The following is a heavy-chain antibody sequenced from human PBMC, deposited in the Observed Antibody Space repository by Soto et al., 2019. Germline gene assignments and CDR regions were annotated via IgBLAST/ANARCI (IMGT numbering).Heavy chain of an antibody. CDR2: IIPIFGTA. D-gene: IGHD5-12*01. CDR1: GGTFSSYA. CDR3: AKGREYSGYWFDP. V-gene: IGHV1-69*13. J-gene: IGHJ5*02. Sequence: SVKVSCKASGGTFSSYAISWVRQAPGQGLEWMGGIIPIFGTANYAQKLQGRVTITADESTSTAYMELSSLRSEDTAVYYCAKGREYSGYWFDPWGQGTLVTVSS.